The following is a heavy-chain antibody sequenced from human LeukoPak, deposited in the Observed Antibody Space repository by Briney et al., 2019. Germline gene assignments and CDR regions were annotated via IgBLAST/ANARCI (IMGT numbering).Heavy chain of an antibody. Sequence: SETLSLTCTVSGVSISSSSYYWGWIRQPPGKGLEWIGTIYYSGSTYYNPSLKSRVTISVDTSKNQFSLKVSSVTTADTAVYYCASQSSELVLDFWGQGTLVTVSS. CDR1: GVSISSSSYY. V-gene: IGHV4-39*07. CDR2: IYYSGST. CDR3: ASQSSELVLDF. J-gene: IGHJ4*02. D-gene: IGHD1-1*01.